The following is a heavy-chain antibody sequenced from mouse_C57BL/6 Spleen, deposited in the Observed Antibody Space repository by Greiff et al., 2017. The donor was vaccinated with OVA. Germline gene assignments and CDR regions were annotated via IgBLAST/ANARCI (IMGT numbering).Heavy chain of an antibody. Sequence: VQLQQPGAELVMPGASVKLSCKASGYTFTSYWMHWVKQRPGQGLEWIGEIDPSDSYTNYNQKFKDKSTLTVDKSSSTAYMQLSSLTSEDSAGYYCAREEGYWGQGTTLTVSS. CDR1: GYTFTSYW. CDR2: IDPSDSYT. J-gene: IGHJ2*01. V-gene: IGHV1-69*01. CDR3: AREEGY.